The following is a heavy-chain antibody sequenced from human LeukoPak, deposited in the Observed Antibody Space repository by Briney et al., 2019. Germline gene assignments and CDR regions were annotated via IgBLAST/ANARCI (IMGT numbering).Heavy chain of an antibody. V-gene: IGHV3-7*01. Sequence: GGSLRLSCAVSGFTFSSYSMTWVRQAPGKGLEWVANIRGDASLIYYMDSVKGRFTISRDNAKNSMYLQMNSLRAEDTAVYYCTRAPRADDIFFESWGQGTLVTVSS. D-gene: IGHD3-9*01. CDR3: TRAPRADDIFFES. J-gene: IGHJ4*02. CDR2: IRGDASLI. CDR1: GFTFSSYS.